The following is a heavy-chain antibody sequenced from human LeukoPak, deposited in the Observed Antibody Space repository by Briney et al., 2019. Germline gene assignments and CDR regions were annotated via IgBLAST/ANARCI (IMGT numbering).Heavy chain of an antibody. V-gene: IGHV3-33*01. Sequence: PGRSLRLSCAASGFTFSSYGMHWVRQAPGKGLEWVAVIWYGGSNKYYADSVKGRFTISRDNSKNTLYLQMNSLRAEDTAVYYCARDHRKYSSSSGNYWGQGTLVTVSS. J-gene: IGHJ4*02. D-gene: IGHD6-6*01. CDR3: ARDHRKYSSSSGNY. CDR2: IWYGGSNK. CDR1: GFTFSSYG.